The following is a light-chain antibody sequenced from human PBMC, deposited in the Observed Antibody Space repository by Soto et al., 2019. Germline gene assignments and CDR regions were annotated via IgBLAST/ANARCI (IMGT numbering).Light chain of an antibody. J-gene: IGKJ1*01. Sequence: IQLTQSPSSLSASVVDRVTITCLASQSISSWLAWYQQKPGKAPKLLIYDASSLQSGVPSRFSGSGSGTEFTLTISSLQPEDFATYYCLQHNSYPWTFGQGTKVDIK. CDR1: QSISSW. CDR3: LQHNSYPWT. V-gene: IGKV1-5*01. CDR2: DAS.